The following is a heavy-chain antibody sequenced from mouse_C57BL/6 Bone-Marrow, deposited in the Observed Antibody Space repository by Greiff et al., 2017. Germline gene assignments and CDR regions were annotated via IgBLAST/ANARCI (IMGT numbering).Heavy chain of an antibody. Sequence: DVKLVESGGGLVQPGGSMKLSCVASGFTFSNYWMNWVRQSPEKGLEWVAQIRLKSDNYATHYAESVQGRFTISRDDSKSSVYLQMNNLRAEDTGSDYCAHYGSSSAWFAYWGQGTLVTVSA. D-gene: IGHD1-1*01. CDR1: GFTFSNYW. J-gene: IGHJ3*01. CDR3: AHYGSSSAWFAY. CDR2: IRLKSDNYAT. V-gene: IGHV6-3*01.